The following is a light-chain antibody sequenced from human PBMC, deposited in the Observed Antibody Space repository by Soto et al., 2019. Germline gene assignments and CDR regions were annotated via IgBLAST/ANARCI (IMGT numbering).Light chain of an antibody. CDR3: YRSGSPRGR. J-gene: IGKJ1*01. V-gene: IGKV3-20*01. CDR1: QIFSSSY. CDR2: GAF. Sequence: NVLTHSPGTLSLSPGERATLSCRASQIFSSSYLAWYQQKPGQAPRLLIYGAFNRATGIPDRFSGSGSGTDFTLTIIRLEPEDFAVYYCYRSGSPRGRFGQGTKVDNK.